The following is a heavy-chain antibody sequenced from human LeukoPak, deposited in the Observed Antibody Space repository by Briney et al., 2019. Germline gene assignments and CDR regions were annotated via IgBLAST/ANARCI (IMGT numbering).Heavy chain of an antibody. CDR2: INTNGAST. Sequence: PGGSLRLSCAASGFTFDDYGMSWVRQAPGKGLEWVPGINTNGASTGYAGSVKGRFTISRDNAKNSLYLQMNSLTTEDTALYYCARRRRGTAAGDYYYMDVWGKGTTVTVSS. J-gene: IGHJ6*03. CDR3: ARRRRGTAAGDYYYMDV. CDR1: GFTFDDYG. D-gene: IGHD6-13*01. V-gene: IGHV3-20*04.